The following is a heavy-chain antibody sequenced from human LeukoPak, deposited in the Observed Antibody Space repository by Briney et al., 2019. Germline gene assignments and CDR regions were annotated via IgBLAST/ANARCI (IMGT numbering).Heavy chain of an antibody. V-gene: IGHV3-64D*09. Sequence: GGSLRLSCVASGFXFTSHMHWVRQAPGKGLEYVSSINLNGGSTYYADSVKGRFTISTDNSKITLYLHMSSLRVDDTALYYCVKDRYVDYWGQGTLVTVSS. D-gene: IGHD3-16*01. CDR2: INLNGGST. CDR3: VKDRYVDY. CDR1: GFXFTSH. J-gene: IGHJ4*02.